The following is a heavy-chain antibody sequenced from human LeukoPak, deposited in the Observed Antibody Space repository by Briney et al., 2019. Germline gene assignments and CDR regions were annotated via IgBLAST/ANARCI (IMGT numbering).Heavy chain of an antibody. D-gene: IGHD3-10*01. J-gene: IGHJ4*02. V-gene: IGHV3-48*02. CDR2: ISSSSSVI. CDR1: GFTFSRYS. Sequence: GGSLTLSCAASGFTFSRYSMNWVRQAPGKGLEWVSYISSSSSVIYYADSVKGRFTISRDNAKNSLYLQMNSLRDEDTAVYYCARDMSLLWFGDPFDYWGKRALVPVSS. CDR3: ARDMSLLWFGDPFDY.